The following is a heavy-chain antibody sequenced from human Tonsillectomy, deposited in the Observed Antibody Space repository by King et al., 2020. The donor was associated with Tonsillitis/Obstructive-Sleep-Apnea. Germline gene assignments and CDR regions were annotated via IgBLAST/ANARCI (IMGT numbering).Heavy chain of an antibody. V-gene: IGHV3-30*18. J-gene: IGHJ4*02. Sequence: VQLVESGGGVVQPGRSRRLSCAASGFTFSSYGMHWVRQAPGKGLEWVAVISYDGSNKYYADSVKGRFTISRDNSKNTLYLQMNSLRAEDTAVYYCAKEGRYFGGSPLDYWGQGTLVTVSS. CDR1: GFTFSSYG. D-gene: IGHD3-9*01. CDR3: AKEGRYFGGSPLDY. CDR2: ISYDGSNK.